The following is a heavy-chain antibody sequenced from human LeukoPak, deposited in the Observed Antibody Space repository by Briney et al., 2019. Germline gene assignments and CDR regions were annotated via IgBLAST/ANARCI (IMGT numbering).Heavy chain of an antibody. CDR2: IIPIFGTA. D-gene: IGHD2-15*01. CDR3: AREVVGYYYYYMDV. J-gene: IGHJ6*03. CDR1: GGTFSSYA. Sequence: SVKVPCKASGGTFSSYAISWVRQAPGQGLEWMGGIIPIFGTANYAQKFQGRVTITTDESTSTAYMELSSLRSEDTAVYYCAREVVGYYYYYMDVWGKGTTVTVSS. V-gene: IGHV1-69*05.